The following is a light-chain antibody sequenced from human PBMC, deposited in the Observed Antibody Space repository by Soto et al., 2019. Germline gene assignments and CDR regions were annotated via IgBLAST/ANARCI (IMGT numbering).Light chain of an antibody. CDR1: QSLVYSDGNTD. V-gene: IGKV2-24*01. CDR3: MQETQLPLA. J-gene: IGKJ4*02. CDR2: KVS. Sequence: DIVMTQTPLSSPVTLGQPASISCRSSQSLVYSDGNTDQRLFQQRPGQPPRLLIYKVSNRFSGVPDRFSGSGAGTDFTLTISRVEPEDVGVYYCMQETQLPLAFGRGTKVEIK.